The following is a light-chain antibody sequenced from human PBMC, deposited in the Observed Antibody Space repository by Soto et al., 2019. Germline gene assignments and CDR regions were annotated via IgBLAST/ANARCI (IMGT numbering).Light chain of an antibody. Sequence: QSVLTQPPSVSGAPGQRVTISCTGSSSNIGAGYDVHWYQQLPGTAPKLLIYGNSNRPSGVPDRFSGSKSGTSASLAITGLQADDEADYYCQSYDSSLSDLFGGGTQLTVL. CDR2: GNS. CDR1: SSNIGAGYD. CDR3: QSYDSSLSDL. V-gene: IGLV1-40*01. J-gene: IGLJ3*02.